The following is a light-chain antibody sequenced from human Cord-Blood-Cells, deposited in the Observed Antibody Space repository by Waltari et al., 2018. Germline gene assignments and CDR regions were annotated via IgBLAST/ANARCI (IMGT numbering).Light chain of an antibody. CDR1: SRDVGGYNY. V-gene: IGLV2-8*01. CDR3: SSYAGSNNWV. Sequence: QSALTPPPSASGSPGQAGTISCPGTSRDVGGYNYVPWYQQPPGKAPKLMIYEVSKPPSGVPDRFSCSKSGNTASLTVAGLQAEDEADYYCSSYAGSNNWVFGGGTKLTVL. CDR2: EVS. J-gene: IGLJ3*02.